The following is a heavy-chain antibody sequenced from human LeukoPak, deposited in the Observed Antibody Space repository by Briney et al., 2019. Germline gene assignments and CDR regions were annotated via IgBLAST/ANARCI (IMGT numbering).Heavy chain of an antibody. CDR2: IYYSGST. Sequence: SETLSLTCTVSGGSISSYYWSWIRQPPGKGLEWIGYIYYSGSTNYNPSLKSRVTISVDTSRNQFSLKLRSVTAADTAVYYCARVTGYVIEDYFDYWGQGTLVTVSS. V-gene: IGHV4-59*01. J-gene: IGHJ4*02. CDR1: GGSISSYY. D-gene: IGHD3-22*01. CDR3: ARVTGYVIEDYFDY.